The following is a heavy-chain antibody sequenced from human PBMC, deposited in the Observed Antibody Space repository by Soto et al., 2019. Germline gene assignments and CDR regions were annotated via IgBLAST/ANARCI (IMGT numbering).Heavy chain of an antibody. CDR2: IIPIFGTA. CDR1: GGTFSSYA. J-gene: IGHJ5*02. D-gene: IGHD6-13*01. V-gene: IGHV1-69*13. Sequence: SVKVSCKASGGTFSSYAISWVRQAPGQGLEWMGGIIPIFGTANYAQKFQGRVTITADESTSTAYMELSSLRSEDTAVYYCAGVGMQQLVSYWLDPWGQGTLVTVS. CDR3: AGVGMQQLVSYWLDP.